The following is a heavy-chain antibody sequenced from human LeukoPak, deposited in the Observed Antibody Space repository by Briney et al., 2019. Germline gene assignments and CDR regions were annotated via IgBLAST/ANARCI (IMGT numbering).Heavy chain of an antibody. D-gene: IGHD6-19*01. Sequence: GGSLRLSCAASGFTLSSYAMSWVRQAPGKGLEWVSAISGSGGSTYYADSVKGRFTISRDNSKNTLYLQMNSLRAEDTAVYYCARYSSGWYLTYYYYYMDVWGKGTTVTVSS. V-gene: IGHV3-23*01. CDR1: GFTLSSYA. CDR2: ISGSGGST. CDR3: ARYSSGWYLTYYYYYMDV. J-gene: IGHJ6*03.